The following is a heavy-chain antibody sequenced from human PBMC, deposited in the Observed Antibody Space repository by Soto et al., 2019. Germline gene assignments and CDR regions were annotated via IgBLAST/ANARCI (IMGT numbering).Heavy chain of an antibody. V-gene: IGHV4-30-4*01. CDR1: GGSISSADDY. CDR3: ARARSGVCLTD. D-gene: IGHD2-8*01. Sequence: QVQLQESGPGLVKPSQTLSLTCTVSGGSISSADDYWSWIRQPPGKGLEWIGSVPYNGETYYNPSHQNRINLSVDTSRNQFSLRVSSVTAADTAVYYCARARSGVCLTDWGPGTLVTVSS. CDR2: VPYNGET. J-gene: IGHJ4*02.